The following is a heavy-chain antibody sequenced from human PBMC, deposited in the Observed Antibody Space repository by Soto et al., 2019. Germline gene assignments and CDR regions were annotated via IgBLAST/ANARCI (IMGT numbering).Heavy chain of an antibody. V-gene: IGHV1-18*01. CDR2: ISAYTGNT. J-gene: IGHJ4*02. CDR1: GYTFTNYG. CDR3: ARDCGGDCFPDY. Sequence: QVQLVQSGSEVKKPGASVKVSCKASGYTFTNYGISWVRQAPGQRLEWMGWISAYTGNTNYAQNFQGRVTMTTDTSTTTAYMELRSLRSDDTAVYYCARDCGGDCFPDYWGQGTLVTVSS. D-gene: IGHD2-21*02.